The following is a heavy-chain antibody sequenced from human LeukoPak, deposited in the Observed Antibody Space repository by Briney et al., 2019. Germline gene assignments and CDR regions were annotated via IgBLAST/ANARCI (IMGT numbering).Heavy chain of an antibody. CDR3: ARGRGAQYSGYASLVDY. D-gene: IGHD5-12*01. Sequence: SVTVSCKASGGTFSSYAISWVRQAPGQGLEWMGGIIPIFGTANNAQKFQGRVTITADKSTSTAYMDLSSLRSEDTAVYYCARGRGAQYSGYASLVDYWGQGTLVTVSS. CDR1: GGTFSSYA. J-gene: IGHJ4*02. V-gene: IGHV1-69*06. CDR2: IIPIFGTA.